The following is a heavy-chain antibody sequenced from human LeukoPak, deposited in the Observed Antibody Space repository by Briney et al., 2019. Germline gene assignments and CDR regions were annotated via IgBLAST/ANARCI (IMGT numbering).Heavy chain of an antibody. D-gene: IGHD2-2*01. CDR1: GGTFSSYA. CDR3: ARDLGLGYCSSTSCYRTYYYYYMDV. CDR2: IIPILGIA. J-gene: IGHJ6*03. V-gene: IGHV1-69*04. Sequence: EASVKVSCKASGGTFSSYAISWVRQAPGQGLEWMGRIIPILGIANYAQKFQGRVTITADKSTSTAYMELSSLRSEDTAVYYCARDLGLGYCSSTSCYRTYYYYYMDVWGKGTTVTVSS.